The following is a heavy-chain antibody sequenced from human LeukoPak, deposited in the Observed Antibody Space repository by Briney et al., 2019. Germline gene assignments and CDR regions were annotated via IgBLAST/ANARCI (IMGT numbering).Heavy chain of an antibody. J-gene: IGHJ4*02. CDR3: ARHGGGGYSGYDRRFDY. CDR1: GGSISSGGYY. D-gene: IGHD5-12*01. CDR2: IYHSGST. V-gene: IGHV4-30-2*01. Sequence: SETLSLTCTVSGGSISSGGYYWSWIRQPPGKGLEWIGYIYHSGSTYYNPSLKSRVTISVDTSKNQFSLKLSSVTAADTAVYYCARHGGGGYSGYDRRFDYWGQGTLVTVSS.